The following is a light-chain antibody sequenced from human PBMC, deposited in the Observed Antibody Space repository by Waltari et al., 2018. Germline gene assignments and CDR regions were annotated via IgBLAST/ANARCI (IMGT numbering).Light chain of an antibody. CDR2: EDR. V-gene: IGLV3-10*01. CDR1: ALPKKY. Sequence: SYELTQPPSVSVSPGQTARITCFGDALPKKYAYWYQPKSGQAPVLVIYEDRKRPAGIPETFSGSSSGTMATLTISGAQVEDEADYYCCSTDSSGNHGVFGGGTKLTVL. CDR3: CSTDSSGNHGV. J-gene: IGLJ3*02.